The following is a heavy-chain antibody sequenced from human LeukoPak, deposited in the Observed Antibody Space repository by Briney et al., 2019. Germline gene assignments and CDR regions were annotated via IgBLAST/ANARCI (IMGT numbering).Heavy chain of an antibody. CDR2: ISGSGGTT. CDR3: AKALGGYCLDY. V-gene: IGHV3-23*01. D-gene: IGHD2-21*02. CDR1: AFTFSSYG. Sequence: GGSLRLSCAASAFTFSSYGMTWVREAPGKGLEWVSSISGSGGTTYYADSVKGRFTISRDDSKNTLYLKMTSVRAEDTAVYYCAKALGGYCLDYWGQGTLVTVSS. J-gene: IGHJ4*02.